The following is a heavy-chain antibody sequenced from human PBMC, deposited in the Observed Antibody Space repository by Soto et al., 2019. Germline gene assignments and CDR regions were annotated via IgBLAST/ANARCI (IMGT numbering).Heavy chain of an antibody. CDR1: GGSISSSSYY. CDR2: IYYSGST. V-gene: IGHV4-39*01. CDR3: ARHSGDQLLWFGESFNYFDY. J-gene: IGHJ4*02. Sequence: SETLSLTCTVSGGSISSSSYYWGWIRQPPGKGLEWIGSIYYSGSTYYNPSLKSRVTISVDTSKNQFSLKLSSVTAADTAVYYCARHSGDQLLWFGESFNYFDYWGQGTLVTVSS. D-gene: IGHD3-10*01.